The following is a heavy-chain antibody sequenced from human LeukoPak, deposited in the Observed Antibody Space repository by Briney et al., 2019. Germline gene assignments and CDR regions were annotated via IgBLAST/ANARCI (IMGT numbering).Heavy chain of an antibody. D-gene: IGHD1-26*01. V-gene: IGHV3-23*01. CDR1: GFTFSTNA. CDR2: ISGSGAST. Sequence: GGSLRLSCLTSGFTFSTNAMSWVRQAPGKGLEWVSGISGSGASTYYADSVTGRFTISRDNSRNTLYLQMNSLRGDDTAVYYCAKDVGKWESLHFFDYWGQGTLVTVSS. CDR3: AKDVGKWESLHFFDY. J-gene: IGHJ4*02.